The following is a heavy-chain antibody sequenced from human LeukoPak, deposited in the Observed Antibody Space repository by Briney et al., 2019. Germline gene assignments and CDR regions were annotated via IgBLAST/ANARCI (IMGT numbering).Heavy chain of an antibody. CDR2: ITISGSTT. J-gene: IGHJ4*02. CDR3: ARRGTDYGDYLDY. CDR1: GFTFGSSE. D-gene: IGHD4-17*01. V-gene: IGHV3-48*03. Sequence: GGSLRLSCAASGFTFGSSEMNWVRQAPGKGLEWISYITISGSTTYYADSVKGRFTISRDNAENSLYLQMNSLRAEDTAVYYCARRGTDYGDYLDYWGQGTLVTVSS.